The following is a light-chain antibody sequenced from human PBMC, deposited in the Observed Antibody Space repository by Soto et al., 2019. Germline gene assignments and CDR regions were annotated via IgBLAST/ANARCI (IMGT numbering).Light chain of an antibody. J-gene: IGLJ2*01. CDR2: SNN. CDR3: AAWDDGLNGQL. V-gene: IGLV1-44*01. CDR1: TSNIVRNT. Sequence: QSVLTQSPSASGTPGQRVTISCSGGTSNIVRNTVNWYQQLPRTAPKLLIYSNNLRPSGVPDRFSGSKSGTSASLAISGLQSEDEADYYCAAWDDGLNGQLFGGGTKLTVL.